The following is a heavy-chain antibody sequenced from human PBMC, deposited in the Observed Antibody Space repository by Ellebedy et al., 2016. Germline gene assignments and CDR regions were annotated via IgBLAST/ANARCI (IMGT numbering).Heavy chain of an antibody. CDR2: VIHTGGT. J-gene: IGHJ4*02. CDR1: GGSFSDYY. V-gene: IGHV4-34*01. D-gene: IGHD3-3*01. Sequence: SETLSLTCAVYGGSFSDYYWNWIRQPPGKGLEWIGEVIHTGGTNYNSSLKSRVTISVDTSKNQFSLRLGSVTAADTAMYYCARGTIFRVAPGDFDFWGQGTLVTVSS. CDR3: ARGTIFRVAPGDFDF.